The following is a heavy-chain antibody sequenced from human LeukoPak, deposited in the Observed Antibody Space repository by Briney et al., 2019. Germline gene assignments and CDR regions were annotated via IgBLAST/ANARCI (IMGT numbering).Heavy chain of an antibody. J-gene: IGHJ4*01. V-gene: IGHV1-2*02. CDR3: ARVRTSSWPFDY. CDR1: GYTFTGYY. CDR2: INSNSGGT. D-gene: IGHD6-13*01. Sequence: ASVKVSCKASGYTFTGYYIHWVRQAPGQGLEWMEWINSNSGGTNSAQKFQGRVTMTRDTSISTAYMELSRLTSDDTAVYYRARVRTSSWPFDYWGHGTLITVSS.